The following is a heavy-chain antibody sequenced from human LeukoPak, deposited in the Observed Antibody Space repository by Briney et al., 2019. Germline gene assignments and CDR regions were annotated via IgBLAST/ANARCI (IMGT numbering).Heavy chain of an antibody. CDR3: ARGGRGQDVDY. Sequence: RGSARVSCKASGYTFTSYGISWVRQAPGQGLEWVAWIRAYNGNTYYAQKLQGRFTMSTDTSTSTPYMGLRSLRSDDTAVYYCARGGRGQDVDYWGQGTLVTVSS. D-gene: IGHD3-16*01. CDR2: IRAYNGNT. V-gene: IGHV1-18*01. CDR1: GYTFTSYG. J-gene: IGHJ4*02.